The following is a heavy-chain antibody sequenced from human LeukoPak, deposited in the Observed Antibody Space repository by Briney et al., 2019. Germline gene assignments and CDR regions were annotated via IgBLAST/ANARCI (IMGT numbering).Heavy chain of an antibody. Sequence: ASETLSLTCTVSGGSISSSSYYWGWIRQPPGKGLEWIGSIYYSGSTYYNPSLKSRVTISVDTSKNQFSLKLSSVTAADTAVYYCARSRNSIWYLAADYWGQGTLVTVSS. CDR3: ARSRNSIWYLAADY. CDR1: GGSISSSSYY. CDR2: IYYSGST. V-gene: IGHV4-39*07. J-gene: IGHJ4*02. D-gene: IGHD6-13*01.